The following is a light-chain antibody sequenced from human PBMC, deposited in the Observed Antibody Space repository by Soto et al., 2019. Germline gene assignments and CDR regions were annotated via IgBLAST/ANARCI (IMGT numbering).Light chain of an antibody. Sequence: IVLTQSPGTLSLSPGERATLSCRTSQSVSSSYLAWYQQKPGQAPRLLIYDASNRATGIPARFSGSGSGTDFTLTISSLEPEDFAVYYCQPRSNWPPTVGPVTRLEIK. CDR2: DAS. J-gene: IGKJ5*01. CDR3: QPRSNWPPT. CDR1: QSVSSSY. V-gene: IGKV3-11*01.